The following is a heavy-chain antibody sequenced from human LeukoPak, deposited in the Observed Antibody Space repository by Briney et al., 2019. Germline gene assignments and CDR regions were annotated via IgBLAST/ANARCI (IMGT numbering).Heavy chain of an antibody. J-gene: IGHJ5*02. CDR2: VYTSGTT. D-gene: IGHD2-2*01. V-gene: IGHV4-61*02. Sequence: PSETLSLTCTVSGGSISSGSYYWNWIRQPAGKGLEWIGRVYTSGTTTYNPSLKSRVTISVDTSRNQFSLYLNSVTAADTAVYYCARDLGTSSWFDPWGQGTLVTVSS. CDR3: ARDLGTSSWFDP. CDR1: GGSISSGSYY.